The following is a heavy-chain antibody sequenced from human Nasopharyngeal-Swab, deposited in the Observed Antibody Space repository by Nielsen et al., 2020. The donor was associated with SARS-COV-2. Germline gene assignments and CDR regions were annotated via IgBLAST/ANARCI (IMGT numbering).Heavy chain of an antibody. J-gene: IGHJ6*02. CDR3: ARDHSRITGTTYYYGMDV. D-gene: IGHD1-7*01. Sequence: SVKVSCKASGGTFSSYAISWVRQAPGQGLEWMGGIIPIFGTANYAQKFQGRVTITADESTSTAYMELSSLRSDDTAVYYCARDHSRITGTTYYYGMDVWGQGTTVTVSS. V-gene: IGHV1-69*13. CDR1: GGTFSSYA. CDR2: IIPIFGTA.